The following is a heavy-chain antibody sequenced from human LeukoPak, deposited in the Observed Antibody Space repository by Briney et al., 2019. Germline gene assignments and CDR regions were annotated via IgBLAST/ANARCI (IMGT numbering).Heavy chain of an antibody. D-gene: IGHD2-15*01. V-gene: IGHV1-2*02. CDR1: GYTFTGYY. J-gene: IGHJ3*02. Sequence: GASVKVSCKASGYTFTGYYMHWVRQAPGQGLEWMGWINPNSGGTNYAQKFQGRVTMTRDTSISTAYMELSRLRSDDTAVYYCARILGGQVHAFDIWGQGTLVTVSS. CDR2: INPNSGGT. CDR3: ARILGGQVHAFDI.